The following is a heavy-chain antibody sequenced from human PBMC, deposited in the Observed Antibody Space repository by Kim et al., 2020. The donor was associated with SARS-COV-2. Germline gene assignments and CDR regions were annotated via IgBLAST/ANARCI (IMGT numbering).Heavy chain of an antibody. V-gene: IGHV7-4-1*02. CDR1: GYIFTDYA. D-gene: IGHD3-22*01. Sequence: DSVKVSCKPSGYIFTDYAINWVRQAPGQGLEWMGWINTNTGDPTYAQGFTGRFVFSLDSSVSTAYLQISGLKAEDSAVYYCARYFYDSNEYSYLDYWGQGSLVTVSS. CDR3: ARYFYDSNEYSYLDY. CDR2: INTNTGDP. J-gene: IGHJ4*02.